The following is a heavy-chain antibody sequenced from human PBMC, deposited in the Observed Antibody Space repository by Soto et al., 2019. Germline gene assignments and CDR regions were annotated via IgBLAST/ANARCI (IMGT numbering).Heavy chain of an antibody. J-gene: IGHJ5*02. CDR1: GFTFSSYG. Sequence: QVQLVESGGGVVQPGRSLRLSCAASGFTFSSYGMHWVRQAPGKGLEWVAVISYDGSNKYYADSVKGRFTISRDNSKNTLYLQMNSLRAEDTAVYYCAKISAAGTWWFDPWGQGTLVTVSS. CDR2: ISYDGSNK. CDR3: AKISAAGTWWFDP. V-gene: IGHV3-30*18. D-gene: IGHD6-13*01.